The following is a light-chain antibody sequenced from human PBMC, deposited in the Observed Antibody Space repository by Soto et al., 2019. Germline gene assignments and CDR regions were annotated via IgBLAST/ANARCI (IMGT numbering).Light chain of an antibody. CDR2: EVS. J-gene: IGLJ1*01. CDR1: SSDVGGYNY. CDR3: SSYAGSNTYV. V-gene: IGLV2-8*01. Sequence: QSALTQPPSASGSPGQSVTISCTGTSSDVGGYNYVSWYQQHPGKAPKLMIYEVSKRPSGVPDRFSGSKSGNTASLTVSGLQAEHEADYYCSSYAGSNTYVFGTGTKLTVL.